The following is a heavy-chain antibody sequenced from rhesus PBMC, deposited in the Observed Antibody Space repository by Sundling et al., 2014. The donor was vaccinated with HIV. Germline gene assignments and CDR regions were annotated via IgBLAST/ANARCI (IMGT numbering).Heavy chain of an antibody. CDR1: GGSTRNNY. J-gene: IGHJ4*01. V-gene: IGHV4-147*01. D-gene: IGHD4-4*01. CDR2: AYGSTMST. CDR3: ARMVGLYFDY. Sequence: QVQLQESGPGLVKPSETLPLTCAVSGGSTRNNYWSWIRQAPGKGLEWIGYAYGSTMSTNYHPSLKSRVIISKDTSKNQFFLKVSSVTAADTAVYYCARMVGLYFDYWGQGVLVTVSS.